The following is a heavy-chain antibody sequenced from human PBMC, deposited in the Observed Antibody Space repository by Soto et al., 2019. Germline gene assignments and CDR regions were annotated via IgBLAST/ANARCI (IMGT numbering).Heavy chain of an antibody. V-gene: IGHV2-5*02. Sequence: SGPTLVNPTQTLTLTCTFSGFSLSTSGVGXGWIRQPPGKALEWLALIYWDDDKRYSPSLKSRLTITKDTSKNQVVLIMTNMDPVDTATYYCAHSSAYSYGPVGWFDPWGQGTLVTVSS. CDR2: IYWDDDK. D-gene: IGHD5-18*01. CDR1: GFSLSTSGVG. CDR3: AHSSAYSYGPVGWFDP. J-gene: IGHJ5*02.